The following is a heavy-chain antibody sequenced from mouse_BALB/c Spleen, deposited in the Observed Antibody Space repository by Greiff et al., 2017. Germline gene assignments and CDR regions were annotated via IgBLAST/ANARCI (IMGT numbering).Heavy chain of an antibody. Sequence: VQLQQSGAELVRPGASVKLSCKASGYTFTSYWMQWVKQRPGQGLEWIGAIYPGDGDTRYTQKFKGKATLTVDKSSSTAYLQLSSLASEDSAVYSCGTTARMAYWGQGTSVTVSS. CDR1: GYTFTSYW. D-gene: IGHD1-2*01. J-gene: IGHJ4*01. CDR2: IYPGDGDT. CDR3: GTTARMAY. V-gene: IGHV1-87*01.